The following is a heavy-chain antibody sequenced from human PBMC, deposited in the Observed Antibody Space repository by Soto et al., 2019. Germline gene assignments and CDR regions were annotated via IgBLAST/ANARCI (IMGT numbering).Heavy chain of an antibody. Sequence: PGESLKISGNGSGYSFAGYWITWVRQKPGKGLEWMGRIDPSDSQTYYSPSFRGHVTISVTKSITTVFLQWSSLRASDTAMYYCARQIYDSDTGPNFQYYFDPWGQGTPVTVSS. J-gene: IGHJ4*02. V-gene: IGHV5-10-1*01. CDR1: GYSFAGYW. CDR2: IDPSDSQT. D-gene: IGHD3-22*01. CDR3: ARQIYDSDTGPNFQYYFDP.